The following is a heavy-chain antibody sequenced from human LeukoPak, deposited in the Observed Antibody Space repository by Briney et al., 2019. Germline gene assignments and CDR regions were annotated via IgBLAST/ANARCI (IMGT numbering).Heavy chain of an antibody. Sequence: ASVKVSCKASGGTFSSYAISWVRQAPGQGLEWMGRIIPILGIANYAQKFQGRVTITADKSTSTAYMELSSLRSEDTAVYCCARDTVAGAEIFDYWGQGTLVTVSS. CDR2: IIPILGIA. CDR1: GGTFSSYA. CDR3: ARDTVAGAEIFDY. D-gene: IGHD6-19*01. V-gene: IGHV1-69*04. J-gene: IGHJ4*02.